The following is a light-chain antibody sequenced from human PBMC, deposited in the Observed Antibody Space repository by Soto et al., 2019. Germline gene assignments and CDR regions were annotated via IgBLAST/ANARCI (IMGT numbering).Light chain of an antibody. V-gene: IGLV2-23*02. CDR2: EVS. Sequence: QSALTQPASVSGSPGQSITFSCTGTSSDVGSSNLVSWYQQHPGKAPKLLIYEVSKPPSGVAQRFSGYKSGNTAFLTISGLQDEDDADYYGCSYAGSSTQVFGTGTKLTVL. J-gene: IGLJ1*01. CDR3: CSYAGSSTQV. CDR1: SSDVGSSNL.